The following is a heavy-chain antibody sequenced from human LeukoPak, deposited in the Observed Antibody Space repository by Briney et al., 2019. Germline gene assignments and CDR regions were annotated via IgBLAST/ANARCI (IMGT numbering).Heavy chain of an antibody. D-gene: IGHD1-26*01. CDR2: IYYSGST. J-gene: IGHJ4*02. V-gene: IGHV4-61*05. CDR1: GGSISSSSYY. CDR3: ARWWELPRALDY. Sequence: SETLSLTCTVSGGSISSSSYYWGWIRQPPGKGLEWIGYIYYSGSTNYNPSLKSRVTISVDTSKNQFSLKLSSVTAADTAVYYCARWWELPRALDYWGQGTLVTVSS.